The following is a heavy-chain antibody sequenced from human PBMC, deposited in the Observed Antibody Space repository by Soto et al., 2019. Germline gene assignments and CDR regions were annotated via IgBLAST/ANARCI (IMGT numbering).Heavy chain of an antibody. CDR2: IIPLFGTT. Sequence: QVQLVQSGAEVKEPGSAVKVSCKAPADSFSSYGISWVRQAPGQGLEWMGGIIPLFGTTNYAGKFQGRVTITADESTNTAYMELSSLRSEDTALYYCARVFPDGWVEPGVVRGYLDTWGRGTLVTVSS. CDR3: ARVFPDGWVEPGVVRGYLDT. D-gene: IGHD3-3*01. CDR1: ADSFSSYG. V-gene: IGHV1-69*01. J-gene: IGHJ4*02.